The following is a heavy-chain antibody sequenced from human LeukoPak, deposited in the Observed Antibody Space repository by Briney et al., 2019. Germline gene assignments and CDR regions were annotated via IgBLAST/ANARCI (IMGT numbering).Heavy chain of an antibody. J-gene: IGHJ4*02. CDR1: GFTFSRYA. V-gene: IGHV3-30-3*01. D-gene: IGHD2-15*01. CDR3: ALLLGPSYS. Sequence: PGRPLRLSCAASGFTFSRYAMHWVRQAPGKGLEWVAVISSDGNRTYYADSVKGRFTLSRDNSNKTLHLQMKNLRADDTAVYYCALLLGPSYSWGQGTLVTVSS. CDR2: ISSDGNRT.